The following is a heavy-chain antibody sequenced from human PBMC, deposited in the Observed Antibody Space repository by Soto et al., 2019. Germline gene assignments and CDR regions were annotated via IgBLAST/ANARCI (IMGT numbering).Heavy chain of an antibody. J-gene: IGHJ6*02. CDR3: ARDASSIAVAGTRYYYYGMDV. CDR1: GFTFSDYY. Sequence: LRLSCAASGFTFSDYYMSWIRQAPGKGLEWVSYISSSGSTIYYADSVKGRFTISRDNAKNSLYLQMNSLRAEDTAVYYCARDASSIAVAGTRYYYYGMDVWGQGTTVTVSS. CDR2: ISSSGSTI. V-gene: IGHV3-11*01. D-gene: IGHD6-19*01.